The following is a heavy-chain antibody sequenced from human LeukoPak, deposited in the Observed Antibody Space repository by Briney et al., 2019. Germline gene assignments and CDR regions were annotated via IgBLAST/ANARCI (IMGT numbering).Heavy chain of an antibody. Sequence: SETLSLTCTVSGGSISSGSYYWSWIRQPAGKGLEWIGRIYTSGSTNYNPSLKSRVTISVDTSKNQFSLKLSSVTAADTAVYYCARDWASSSSNYYYYMDVWGKGTTVTVSS. CDR1: GGSISSGSYY. V-gene: IGHV4-61*02. CDR2: IYTSGST. D-gene: IGHD6-6*01. CDR3: ARDWASSSSNYYYYMDV. J-gene: IGHJ6*03.